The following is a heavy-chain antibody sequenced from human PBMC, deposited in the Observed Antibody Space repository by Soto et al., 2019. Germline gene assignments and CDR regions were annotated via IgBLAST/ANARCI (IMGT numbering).Heavy chain of an antibody. Sequence: GGSLRLSCAASGFTFSSYAMSWVRQAPGKGREWVSAISGSGGSTNYADSVKGRFTISRDNSKNTLYLQMNSLIAEDTAVYYCAKTSPLVNGSGCYFAFDFWGQGTMVTVSS. V-gene: IGHV3-23*01. CDR2: ISGSGGST. J-gene: IGHJ3*01. CDR1: GFTFSSYA. D-gene: IGHD3-10*01. CDR3: AKTSPLVNGSGCYFAFDF.